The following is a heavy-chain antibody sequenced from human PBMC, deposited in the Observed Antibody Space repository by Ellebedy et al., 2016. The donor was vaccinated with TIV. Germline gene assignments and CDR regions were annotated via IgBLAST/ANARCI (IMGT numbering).Heavy chain of an antibody. J-gene: IGHJ4*02. D-gene: IGHD6-13*01. V-gene: IGHV1-46*01. CDR3: AAYSGSWYGGGDDY. CDR2: INPGDGTT. Sequence: AASVKVSCKASGYTFTRYYFMHWVRQAPGQGLEWMGIINPGDGTTTYARKFQGRVTMTRDAPISTAYMELSSLRSEDTAMYYCAAYSGSWYGGGDDYWGQGTLVTVSS. CDR1: GYTFTRYYF.